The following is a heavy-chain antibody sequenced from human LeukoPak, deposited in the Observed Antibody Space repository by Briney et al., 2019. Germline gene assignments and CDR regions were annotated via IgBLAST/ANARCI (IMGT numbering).Heavy chain of an antibody. J-gene: IGHJ4*02. CDR2: IDQSGGYI. CDR1: GLTFSNYA. CDR3: AKDYRGSGEVGETGPLDY. Sequence: GGSLRLSCTASGLTFSNYAMSWVRQAPAKGLEWVAGIDQSGGYIHYADSVKGRFTISRDNSKNTLHLQMSSLRAEDTAFYYCAKDYRGSGEVGETGPLDYWGQGTLVTVSS. D-gene: IGHD1-14*01. V-gene: IGHV3-23*01.